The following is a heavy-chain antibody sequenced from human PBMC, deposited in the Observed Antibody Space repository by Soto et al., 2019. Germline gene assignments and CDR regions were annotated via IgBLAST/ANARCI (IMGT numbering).Heavy chain of an antibody. V-gene: IGHV1-18*01. Sequence: ASVKVSCKASGYTFTSYGISWVRQAPGQGLEWMGWISAYNGNTNYAQKLQGRVTMTTDTSTSTAYMELRSLRSDDTAVYYCARRARAGGGQWLVLSYYFDYWGQGTLVTVSS. CDR2: ISAYNGNT. D-gene: IGHD6-19*01. CDR3: ARRARAGGGQWLVLSYYFDY. J-gene: IGHJ4*02. CDR1: GYTFTSYG.